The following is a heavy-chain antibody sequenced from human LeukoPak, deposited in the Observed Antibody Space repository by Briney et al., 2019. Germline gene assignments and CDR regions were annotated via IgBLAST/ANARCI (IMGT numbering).Heavy chain of an antibody. CDR2: INHSGST. D-gene: IGHD4-17*01. CDR1: GGSFSGYY. J-gene: IGHJ3*02. V-gene: IGHV4-34*01. CDR3: AREEVTTVTSDAFDI. Sequence: PSETLSLTCAVYGGSFSGYYWSWIRQPPGKGLEWIGEINHSGSTNYNPSLKSRVTISVDTSKNQFSLKLSSVTAADTAMYYCAREEVTTVTSDAFDIWGQGTMVTVSS.